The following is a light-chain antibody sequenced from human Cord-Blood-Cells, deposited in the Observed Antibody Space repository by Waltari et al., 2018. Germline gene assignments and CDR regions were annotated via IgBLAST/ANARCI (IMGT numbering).Light chain of an antibody. V-gene: IGKV1-39*01. J-gene: IGKJ4*01. CDR3: QQSYSTPPT. CDR2: AAS. Sequence: DIQMTQSPPSLSASVGDRVTITCRASQSISSYLNWYQQKPGKAPKLLIYAASSLQSGVPSRFSGSGSGTDFTLTISSLQPEDFATYYCQQSYSTPPTFGGGTKEEIK. CDR1: QSISSY.